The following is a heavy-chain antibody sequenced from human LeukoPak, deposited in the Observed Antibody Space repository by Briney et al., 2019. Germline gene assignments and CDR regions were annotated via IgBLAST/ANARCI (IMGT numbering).Heavy chain of an antibody. Sequence: ASVTVSCKASGYTFTSYGISWVRQAPGQGLEWMGWISAYNGNTNYAQKLQGRVTMTTDTSTSTAYMELRSLRSDDTAVYYCASVATVDYYYYGMDVWGQGTTVTVSS. V-gene: IGHV1-18*01. CDR3: ASVATVDYYYYGMDV. J-gene: IGHJ6*02. CDR2: ISAYNGNT. CDR1: GYTFTSYG. D-gene: IGHD5-12*01.